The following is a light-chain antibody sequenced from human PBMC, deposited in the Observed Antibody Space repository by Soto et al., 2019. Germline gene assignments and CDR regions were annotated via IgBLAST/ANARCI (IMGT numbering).Light chain of an antibody. CDR2: DNN. Sequence: QAVVTQPPSVSAAPGQKVTISCSGSSSNIGNNFVTWYQQLPGTAPKLLIYDNNKRPSGIPDRFSGSQSGTSATLGITGLQTGDEAVYYCGSWDSSLTYVFGTGTKLTVL. V-gene: IGLV1-51*01. CDR3: GSWDSSLTYV. J-gene: IGLJ1*01. CDR1: SSNIGNNF.